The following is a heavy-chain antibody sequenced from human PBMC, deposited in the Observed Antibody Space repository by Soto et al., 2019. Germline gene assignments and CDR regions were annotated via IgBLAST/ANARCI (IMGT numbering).Heavy chain of an antibody. D-gene: IGHD2-15*01. CDR3: AGMGVGAPRHSDVDH. J-gene: IGHJ4*02. CDR1: GAPITSNYYF. Sequence: SETLSLTCTVSGAPITSNYYFWAWIRQPPGRGLEFIASMHTSGGTYHASSLKSRATMSLDTSKSQFSLKLQSVTAADTATYLCAGMGVGAPRHSDVDHWGQGTLVTVSS. CDR2: MHTSGGT. V-gene: IGHV4-39*01.